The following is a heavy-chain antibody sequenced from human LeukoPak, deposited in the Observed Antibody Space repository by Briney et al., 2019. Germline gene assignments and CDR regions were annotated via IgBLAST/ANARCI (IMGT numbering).Heavy chain of an antibody. Sequence: LRLSCAASGFTFXSYSMNWVRQAPGKGLEWISYIDSSSSSIYYADSVKGRFTISRDNAKNSLYLQMNSLRDEDTAVYYCARIYDSTAYWGQGTLVTVSS. CDR1: GFTFXSYS. CDR3: ARIYDSTAY. V-gene: IGHV3-48*02. CDR2: IDSSSSSI. D-gene: IGHD3-22*01. J-gene: IGHJ4*02.